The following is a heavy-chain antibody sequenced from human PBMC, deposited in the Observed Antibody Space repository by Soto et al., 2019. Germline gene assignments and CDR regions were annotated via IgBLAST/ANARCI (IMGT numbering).Heavy chain of an antibody. CDR3: AKADGYVPYFDY. CDR1: GFTFSSYA. V-gene: IGHV3-23*01. D-gene: IGHD5-12*01. Sequence: EVQLLESGGGLVQPGGSLRLSCAASGFTFSSYAMSWVRQAPGKGLEWVSAISGSGGSTYYADSVKGRFTISSDNSKNTLYLQMNSLRAEDTAVYYCAKADGYVPYFDYWGQGTLVTVSS. J-gene: IGHJ4*02. CDR2: ISGSGGST.